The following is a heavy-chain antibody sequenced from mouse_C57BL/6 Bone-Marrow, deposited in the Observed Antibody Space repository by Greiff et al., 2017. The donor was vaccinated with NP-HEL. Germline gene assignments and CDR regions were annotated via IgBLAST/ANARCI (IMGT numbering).Heavy chain of an antibody. CDR2: INPSTGGT. V-gene: IGHV1-42*01. Sequence: VQLQQSGPELVKPGASVKISCKASGYSFTGYYMNWVKQSPEKSLEWIGEINPSTGGTTYNQKFKAKATLTVDKSSSTAYMQLKSLTSEDSAVYYCASKGFAYWGQGTLVTVSA. J-gene: IGHJ3*01. CDR1: GYSFTGYY. D-gene: IGHD1-3*01. CDR3: ASKGFAY.